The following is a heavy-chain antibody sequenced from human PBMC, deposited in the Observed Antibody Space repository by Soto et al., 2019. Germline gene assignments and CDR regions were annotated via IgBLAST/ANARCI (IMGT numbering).Heavy chain of an antibody. CDR3: ARGGYGLWLNDY. CDR2: ISASGVST. J-gene: IGHJ4*02. D-gene: IGHD5-18*01. V-gene: IGHV3-23*01. Sequence: GGSLRLSCAASGFIFNNYAMNWVRQAPGEGLQWVAGISASGVSTYYADSVKGRFIISRDNSKNAVFLHMNSLRAEDTAVYYCARGGYGLWLNDYWGQGTLVTVSS. CDR1: GFIFNNYA.